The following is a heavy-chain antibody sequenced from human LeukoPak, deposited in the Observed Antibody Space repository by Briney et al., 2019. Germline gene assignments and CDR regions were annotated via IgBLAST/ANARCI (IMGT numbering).Heavy chain of an antibody. V-gene: IGHV4-59*01. Sequence: PSETLSLTCTVSGGSISSFYWSWIRQPPGKGLEWIGYIYYSGSLNYNPSLKSRVTISLDTSMNQFSLRLSSVTAADTAVYYCANYHGSGSYPFDYWGQGTLVTVSS. D-gene: IGHD3-10*01. CDR3: ANYHGSGSYPFDY. J-gene: IGHJ4*02. CDR2: IYYSGSL. CDR1: GGSISSFY.